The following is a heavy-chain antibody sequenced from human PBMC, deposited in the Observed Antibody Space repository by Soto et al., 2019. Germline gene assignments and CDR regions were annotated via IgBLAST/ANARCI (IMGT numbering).Heavy chain of an antibody. V-gene: IGHV3-30-3*01. J-gene: IGHJ6*02. CDR2: ISYDGSNK. D-gene: IGHD2-2*03. CDR3: ARGGYCSSTSCYRYGMDV. Sequence: QVQLVESGGGVVQPGRSLRLSCAASGFTFSSYAMHWVRQAPGKGLEWVAVISYDGSNKHFADSVKGRFTISRDNSKNTLYTQKNSLTVEDTAVYYCARGGYCSSTSCYRYGMDVWGQGTTVSVSS. CDR1: GFTFSSYA.